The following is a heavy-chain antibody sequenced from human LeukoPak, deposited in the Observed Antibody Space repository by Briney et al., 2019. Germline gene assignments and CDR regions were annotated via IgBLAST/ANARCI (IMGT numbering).Heavy chain of an antibody. V-gene: IGHV3-7*05. CDR3: ARGQMAGY. Sequence: GGSLRLSCAASGFPFSSYWMSWVRQAPGKGLEWVANIKPDGSEKSYVDSVRGRFTISRDNAKNSLYLQMNSLRAEDTAVYYCARGQMAGYWGQGTLVTVSS. J-gene: IGHJ4*02. D-gene: IGHD5-24*01. CDR1: GFPFSSYW. CDR2: IKPDGSEK.